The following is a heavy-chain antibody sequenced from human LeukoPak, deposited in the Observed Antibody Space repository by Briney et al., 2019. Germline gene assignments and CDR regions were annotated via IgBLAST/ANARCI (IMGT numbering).Heavy chain of an antibody. CDR1: GFTFSDYA. J-gene: IGHJ6*03. CDR3: AKDGSVAGTGYYYYMDV. V-gene: IGHV3-43D*03. CDR2: ISWDGGST. D-gene: IGHD6-19*01. Sequence: GGSLRLSCAASGFTFSDYAMHWVRQAPGKGLEWVSLISWDGGSTYYADSVKGRFTISRDNSKNSLYLQMNSLRAEDTALYYCAKDGSVAGTGYYYYMDVWGKGTTVTVSS.